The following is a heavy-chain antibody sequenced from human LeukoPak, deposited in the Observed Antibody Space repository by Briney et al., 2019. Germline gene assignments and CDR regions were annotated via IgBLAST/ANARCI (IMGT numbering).Heavy chain of an antibody. CDR2: ISGSGGST. V-gene: IGHV3-23*01. J-gene: IGHJ3*02. CDR3: ASMGMIRGIIISGFDI. Sequence: GGSLRLSCAASGFTFSSYDMSWVRQAPGKGLEWVSAISGSGGSTYYADSVKGRFTISRDNSKNTLYLQMNSLRAEDTAVYYCASMGMIRGIIISGFDIWGQGTMVTVSS. CDR1: GFTFSSYD. D-gene: IGHD3-10*01.